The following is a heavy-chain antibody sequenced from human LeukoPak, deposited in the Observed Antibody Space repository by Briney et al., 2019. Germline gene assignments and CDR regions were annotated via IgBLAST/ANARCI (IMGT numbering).Heavy chain of an antibody. J-gene: IGHJ4*02. V-gene: IGHV3-48*01. D-gene: IGHD1-26*01. CDR2: ISGRSSTI. Sequence: GGSLRLSCAASAFTFGDYSMNWVRQAPGKGLEWVSYISGRSSTIYYADSVKGRFTISRDNAKNSMYPQMNSLRAEDTAVYYCARDRIKSGSYYFDYWGQGTLVTVSS. CDR1: AFTFGDYS. CDR3: ARDRIKSGSYYFDY.